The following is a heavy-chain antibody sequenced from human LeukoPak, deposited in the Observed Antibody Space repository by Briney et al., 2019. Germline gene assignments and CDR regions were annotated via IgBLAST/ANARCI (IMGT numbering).Heavy chain of an antibody. V-gene: IGHV1-46*01. CDR2: INPSGGST. CDR1: GYTFTSYY. CDR3: AREEGYYGSGSYSGY. D-gene: IGHD3-10*01. Sequence: ASVKVSCKASGYTFTSYYMHWVRQAPGQGLEWIGIINPSGGSTSYAQKFQGRVTMTRDTSTSTVYMELSSLRSEDTAVYYCAREEGYYGSGSYSGYWGQGTLVTVSS. J-gene: IGHJ4*02.